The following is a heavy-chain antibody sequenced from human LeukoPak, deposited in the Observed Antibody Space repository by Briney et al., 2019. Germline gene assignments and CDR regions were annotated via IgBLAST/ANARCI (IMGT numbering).Heavy chain of an antibody. Sequence: GGSLKLSCAASGFTFSTYGMNWVRQAPGKGLEWVSSISSSSSTIYYADSVKGRFTISRDNAKNSLYLQMNSLRAEDTAVYYCARNYYYMDVWGKGTTVTVSS. CDR2: ISSSSSTI. CDR1: GFTFSTYG. J-gene: IGHJ6*03. V-gene: IGHV3-48*01. CDR3: ARNYYYMDV.